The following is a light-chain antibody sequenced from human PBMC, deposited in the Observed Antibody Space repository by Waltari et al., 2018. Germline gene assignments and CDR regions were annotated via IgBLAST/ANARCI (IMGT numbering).Light chain of an antibody. CDR3: SSYTSSSTWV. CDR2: DVS. Sequence: QSALTQPASVSGPPGHSITISCTGTSSYFAGYSYYSWYPRHPGKAPKLIFYDVSNRPSGVPDRFSGSKSGNTASLTISGLQAEDEADYYCSSYTSSSTWVFGGGTKLTVL. J-gene: IGLJ3*02. V-gene: IGLV2-14*01. CDR1: SSYFAGYSY.